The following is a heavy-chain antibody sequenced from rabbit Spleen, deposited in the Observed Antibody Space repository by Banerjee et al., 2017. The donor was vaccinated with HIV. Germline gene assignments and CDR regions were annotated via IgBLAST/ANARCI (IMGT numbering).Heavy chain of an antibody. CDR1: GFSFSSSDY. CDR2: IEGGSSAFT. J-gene: IGHJ4*01. CDR3: ARDTDDYTNYGSAALRL. Sequence: QQQLEESGGGLVKPGGTLTLTCTASGFSFSSSDYMCWVRQAPGKGLEWIACIEGGSSAFTYFASWAKGRFTISKTSSTTVTLHMTSLTAADTATYFCARDTDDYTNYGSAALRLWGPGTLVTVS. D-gene: IGHD5-1*01. V-gene: IGHV1S45*01.